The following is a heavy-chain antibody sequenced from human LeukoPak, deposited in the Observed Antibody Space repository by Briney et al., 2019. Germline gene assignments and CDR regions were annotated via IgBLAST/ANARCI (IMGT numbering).Heavy chain of an antibody. CDR2: IASDSSIK. J-gene: IGHJ3*02. D-gene: IGHD3-10*01. CDR3: ARVGYYADDAFDI. CDR1: GFTFSSYS. V-gene: IGHV3-30*04. Sequence: GGSLRLSCAASGFTFSSYSMHWVRQAPGKGLEWVAVIASDSSIKYYADSVKGRFTVSRDNAKNSLYLQMNSLRAEDTAVYYCARVGYYADDAFDIWGQGTMVTVSS.